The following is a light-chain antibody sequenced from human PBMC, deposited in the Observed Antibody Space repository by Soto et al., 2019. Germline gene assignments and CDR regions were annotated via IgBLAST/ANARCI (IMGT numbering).Light chain of an antibody. CDR2: SAS. CDR3: QRDDSAPWT. V-gene: IGKV1-27*01. Sequence: DLQMTQSPSSLSASVGDKVTITCRASQGISNYLAWYQQKPGKVPTLLIYSASTLQAGVPSRFSGSGSGTAFTLTISSLQPEDVATYYCQRDDSAPWTFGQGTKVEIK. J-gene: IGKJ1*01. CDR1: QGISNY.